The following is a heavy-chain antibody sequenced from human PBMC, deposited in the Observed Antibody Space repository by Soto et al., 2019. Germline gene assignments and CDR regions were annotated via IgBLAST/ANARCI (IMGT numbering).Heavy chain of an antibody. CDR1: GYTFTNYD. CDR2: ISGYNGNT. CDR3: ARGWELDS. D-gene: IGHD1-26*01. J-gene: IGHJ5*01. V-gene: IGHV1-18*01. Sequence: QVQLVQSGPEVKKPGASLKVSCKASGYTFTNYDITWVRQARGQGLEWMGWISGYNGNTNYAQKFQDRVTMTTDTSTSTAYMELGSLRSDDTAVYYCARGWELDSWGQGTLVTVSS.